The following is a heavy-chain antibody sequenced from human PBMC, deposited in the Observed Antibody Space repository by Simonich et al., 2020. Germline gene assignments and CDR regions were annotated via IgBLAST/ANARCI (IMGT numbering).Heavy chain of an antibody. CDR3: ARWIAVAGTGAYGMDV. CDR2: ISISTSYI. Sequence: EVQLVESGGDLVKPGGSLRLSFAASGFTFSSYSMNWVRQSPGNGLEWVSSISISTSYIYYADSVKGRFTISRDNAKNSLYLQMNSLRAEVTAVYYCARWIAVAGTGAYGMDVWGQGTTVTVSS. V-gene: IGHV3-21*01. CDR1: GFTFSSYS. D-gene: IGHD6-19*01. J-gene: IGHJ6*02.